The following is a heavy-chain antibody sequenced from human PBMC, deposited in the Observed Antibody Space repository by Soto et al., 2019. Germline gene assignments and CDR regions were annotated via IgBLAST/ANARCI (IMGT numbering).Heavy chain of an antibody. V-gene: IGHV1-18*01. CDR1: GFTFSTYG. J-gene: IGHJ3*02. CDR3: PSPSFSVVRGIIGSPVNI. Sequence: QVLLVQSGAEVKKPGASVRVSCKASGFTFSTYGISWVRQAPGQGLEWMGRIFVSNGSTHYAQNFQGRLTITTESSTSVAYMELRSLRSDATAVYYCPSPSFSVVRGIIGSPVNIWGQGTMITVSS. D-gene: IGHD3-10*01. CDR2: IFVSNGST.